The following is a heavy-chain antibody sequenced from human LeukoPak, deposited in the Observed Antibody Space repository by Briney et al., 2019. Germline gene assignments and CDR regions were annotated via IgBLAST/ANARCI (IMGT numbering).Heavy chain of an antibody. CDR3: ARAPHATGDYYFDY. CDR1: GFTFRAFA. V-gene: IGHV3-21*01. CDR2: ISSCCSTI. Sequence: TGGSLRVSCAASGFTFRAFAMSWVRQTPAKGLEWVSSISSCCSTIHYADSVKGRFTSSRDDANKSLHLQMNGLRVEDTGVYFCARAPHATGDYYFDYWGLGTLVTVSS. J-gene: IGHJ4*02.